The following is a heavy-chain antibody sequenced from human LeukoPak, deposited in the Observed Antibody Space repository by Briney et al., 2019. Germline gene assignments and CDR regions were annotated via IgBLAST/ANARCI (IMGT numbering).Heavy chain of an antibody. CDR1: GFTFSSYW. V-gene: IGHV3-7*03. CDR3: ARVFGSGWYGTSDY. D-gene: IGHD6-19*01. CDR2: IKQDGSEK. Sequence: GGSLRLSCAASGFTFSSYWMSWARQAPGKGLGWVANIKQDGSEKYYVDSVKGRFTISRDNAKNSLYLQMNSLRAEDTAVYYCARVFGSGWYGTSDYWGQGTLVTVSS. J-gene: IGHJ4*02.